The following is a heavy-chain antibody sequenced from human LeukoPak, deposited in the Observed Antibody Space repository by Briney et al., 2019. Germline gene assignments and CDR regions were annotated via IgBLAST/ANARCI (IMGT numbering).Heavy chain of an antibody. CDR1: GFTFSSYA. J-gene: IGHJ4*02. D-gene: IGHD6-19*01. CDR2: ISGGGSST. CDR3: ATLGPYSSGWPPFDY. Sequence: GGSLRLSCAASGFTFSSYAMSWVRQAPGKGLEWVSSISGGGSSTYYADSVKGRFTISRDNSKNTLYLQMNSLRAEDTAVYYCATLGPYSSGWPPFDYWGQGTLVTVSS. V-gene: IGHV3-23*01.